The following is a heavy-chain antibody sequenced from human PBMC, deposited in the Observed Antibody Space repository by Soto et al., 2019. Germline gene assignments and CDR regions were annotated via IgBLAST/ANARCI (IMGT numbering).Heavy chain of an antibody. CDR1: EGTFNSYA. D-gene: IGHD6-13*01. V-gene: IGHV1-69*01. CDR3: ASGASRWYPYVCDP. Sequence: QAQVVQSGAEVRKPGSSVKLSCKASEGTFNSYAIAWVRQAPGQGLEWMGGIIPYYNTLNYAQKFQDRVTITAEDSTNTAYMELSSLRSDDTAVYFCASGASRWYPYVCDPWAQGTLVTVSS. J-gene: IGHJ5*02. CDR2: IIPYYNTL.